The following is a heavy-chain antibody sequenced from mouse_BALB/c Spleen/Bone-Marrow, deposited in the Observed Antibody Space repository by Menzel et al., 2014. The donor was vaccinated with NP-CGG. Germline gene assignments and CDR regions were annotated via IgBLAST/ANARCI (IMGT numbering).Heavy chain of an antibody. CDR1: GYTFTSYV. V-gene: IGHV1-14*01. CDR3: VRGVYYDYDEGALDY. D-gene: IGHD2-4*01. CDR2: INPYNDGT. Sequence: VQLQQSRPELIKPGASVKMSCKASGYTFTSYVIHWVKQKPGQGLKWIGYINPYNDGTKYNEKFKGKATLTSDKSSSTAYMDLSSLASEDSAVYYCVRGVYYDYDEGALDYWGQGTSVTVSS. J-gene: IGHJ4*01.